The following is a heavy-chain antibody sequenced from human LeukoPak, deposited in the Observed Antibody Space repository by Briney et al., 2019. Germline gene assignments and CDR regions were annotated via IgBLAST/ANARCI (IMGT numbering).Heavy chain of an antibody. Sequence: ASVKVSCKASGYTFTSYAMHWVRQAPGQRLEWMGWSNAGNGNTKYSQEFQGRVTITRDTSTSTVYMEVSSLRSEDTAVYYCAGDGGSYQSDYWGQGTLVIVSS. CDR2: SNAGNGNT. CDR3: AGDGGSYQSDY. V-gene: IGHV1-3*02. J-gene: IGHJ4*02. D-gene: IGHD1-26*01. CDR1: GYTFTSYA.